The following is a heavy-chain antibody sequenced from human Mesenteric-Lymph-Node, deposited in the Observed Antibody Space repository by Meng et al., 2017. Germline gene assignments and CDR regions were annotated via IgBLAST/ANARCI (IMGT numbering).Heavy chain of an antibody. CDR2: INHSGST. CDR1: GGSFSGYY. D-gene: IGHD5-18*01. J-gene: IGHJ3*02. V-gene: IGHV4-34*01. CDR3: ASGYSYGADAFDI. Sequence: SETLSLTCAVYGGSFSGYYWSWIRQPPGKGLEWIGEINHSGSTNYNPSLKSRVTISVDTSKNQFSLKLSSVTAADTAVYSCASGYSYGADAFDIWGQGTMVTVSS.